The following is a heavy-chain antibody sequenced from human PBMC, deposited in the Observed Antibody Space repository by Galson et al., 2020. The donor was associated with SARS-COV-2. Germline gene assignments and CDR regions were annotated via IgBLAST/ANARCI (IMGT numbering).Heavy chain of an antibody. Sequence: GESLKISCAASGFTFSSYAMSWVRQAPGKGLEYVSGISVSGGSTYHADSVKGRFSISRDNSKNMFYLQVNSLRAEDTAVYYCATSSGWSGYWGQGTLVTVSS. CDR3: ATSSGWSGY. J-gene: IGHJ4*02. CDR1: GFTFSSYA. D-gene: IGHD6-19*01. V-gene: IGHV3-23*01. CDR2: ISVSGGST.